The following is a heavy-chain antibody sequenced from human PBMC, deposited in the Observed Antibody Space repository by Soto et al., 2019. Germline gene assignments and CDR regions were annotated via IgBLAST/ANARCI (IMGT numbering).Heavy chain of an antibody. J-gene: IGHJ3*02. V-gene: IGHV3-30-3*01. D-gene: IGHD3-22*01. CDR3: ARSDNYYDSSGKHDAFDI. Sequence: RQAPGKGLEWVAVISYDGSNKYYADSVKGRFTISRDNSKNTLYLQMNSLRAEDTAVYYCARSDNYYDSSGKHDAFDIWGQGTMVTVSS. CDR2: ISYDGSNK.